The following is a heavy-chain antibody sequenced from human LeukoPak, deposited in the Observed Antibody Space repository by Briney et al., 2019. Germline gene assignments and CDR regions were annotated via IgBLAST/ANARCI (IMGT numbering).Heavy chain of an antibody. CDR1: GFTFNIYA. V-gene: IGHV3-23*01. J-gene: IGHJ4*02. CDR3: AKTRPLDSSSWSHGDY. CDR2: ISGSGDST. Sequence: PGGSLRLSCAVSGFTFNIYAMSWVRQAPGKGLEWVSAISGSGDSTYYGDSVKGRFTISRDNSKNTLYLQMNSLRAEDTAVYYCAKTRPLDSSSWSHGDYWGQGTLVTVSS. D-gene: IGHD6-13*01.